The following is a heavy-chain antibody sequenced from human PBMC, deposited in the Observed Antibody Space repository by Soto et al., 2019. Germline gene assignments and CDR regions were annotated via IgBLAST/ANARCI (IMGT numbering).Heavy chain of an antibody. V-gene: IGHV4-30-4*01. CDR1: GGSISSGDYY. CDR2: IYYSGST. D-gene: IGHD3-22*01. Sequence: QVQLQESGPGLVKPSQTLSLTCTVSGGSISSGDYYWSWIRQPPGKGLEWIGYIYYSGSTYYNPSLKSRVTISVDTSKNQFSLKLSSVTAADTAVYYCARVGAYYYDSSGYYVDYWGQGTLVTVSS. CDR3: ARVGAYYYDSSGYYVDY. J-gene: IGHJ4*02.